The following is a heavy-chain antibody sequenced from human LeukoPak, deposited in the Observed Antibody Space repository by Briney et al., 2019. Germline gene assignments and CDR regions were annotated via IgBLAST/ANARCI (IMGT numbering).Heavy chain of an antibody. CDR3: ARDPSRPYSSSWLDY. CDR1: GITFRSYG. D-gene: IGHD6-13*01. CDR2: ISYDGSHK. J-gene: IGHJ4*02. V-gene: IGHV3-30*03. Sequence: PGRSLRLSCAASGITFRSYGMHWVRQAPGKGLEWVAVISYDGSHKYYADSVKGRFSISRDNSKNTLYLQMNSLRAEDTAVYYCARDPSRPYSSSWLDYWGQGTLVTVSS.